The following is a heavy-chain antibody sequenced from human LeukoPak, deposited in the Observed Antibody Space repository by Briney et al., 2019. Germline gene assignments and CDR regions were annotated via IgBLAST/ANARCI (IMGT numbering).Heavy chain of an antibody. CDR3: ARKLVAGIDRNYYYYMDV. CDR1: GYSFTSYW. D-gene: IGHD6-19*01. V-gene: IGHV5-51*01. Sequence: LGESLKISCKGSGYSFTSYWIGWVRQMPGKGLEWMGIIYPGDSDTGYSPSFQGQVTISADKSISTAYLQWSSLKASDTAMYYCARKLVAGIDRNYYYYMDVWGKGTTVTVSS. CDR2: IYPGDSDT. J-gene: IGHJ6*03.